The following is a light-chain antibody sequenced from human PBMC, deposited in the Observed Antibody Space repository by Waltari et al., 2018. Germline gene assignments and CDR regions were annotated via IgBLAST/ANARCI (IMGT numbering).Light chain of an antibody. CDR3: QQNSNWPFT. J-gene: IGKJ3*01. Sequence: EIVMTQSPATLSLSLGERATLSCRASQSVSSSLAWYQQKPGQAPRLLIYGTSSRATGIPDRFSGSGSGTEFTLTISSLEPEDVAVYYCQQNSNWPFTFGPGTKLDIK. CDR2: GTS. CDR1: QSVSSS. V-gene: IGKV3D-15*01.